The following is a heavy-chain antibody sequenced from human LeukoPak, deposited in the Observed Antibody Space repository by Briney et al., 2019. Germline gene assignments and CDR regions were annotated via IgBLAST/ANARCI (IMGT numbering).Heavy chain of an antibody. CDR1: GFTFSSDS. CDR3: ARDHRKNVVVVPDAIYYYYMDV. V-gene: IGHV3-21*01. Sequence: GGSLRLSCAASGFTFSSDSMNWVRQAPGKGLEWVSSISSSSSYIYFADSVKGRFTISRDNAKNSLYLQMNSLRAEDTAVYYCARDHRKNVVVVPDAIYYYYMDVWGEGTTVTVSS. D-gene: IGHD2-2*02. CDR2: ISSSSSYI. J-gene: IGHJ6*03.